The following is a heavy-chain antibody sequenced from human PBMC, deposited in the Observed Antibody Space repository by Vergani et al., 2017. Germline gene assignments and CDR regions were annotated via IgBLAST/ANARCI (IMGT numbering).Heavy chain of an antibody. CDR1: GGSISDTHW. CDR3: ARVGLQLWRTFDI. CDR2: IYHSGST. Sequence: QVQLQESGPGLVKPPGTLSLTCAVSGGSISDTHWWSWVRQSPGKGLEWIGEIYHSGSTNYNPSLQSRVTISVDKSKSQFSLRLTSVTAADTAVYYCARVGLQLWRTFDIGGQGTMVTVSS. J-gene: IGHJ3*02. D-gene: IGHD5-18*01. V-gene: IGHV4-4*03.